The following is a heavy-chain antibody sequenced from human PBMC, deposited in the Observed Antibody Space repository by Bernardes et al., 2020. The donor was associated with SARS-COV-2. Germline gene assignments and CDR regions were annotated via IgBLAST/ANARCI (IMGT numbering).Heavy chain of an antibody. CDR3: ARDRVYCSGGSCYGALDF. J-gene: IGHJ3*01. D-gene: IGHD2-15*01. Sequence: SETLSLTCTVSGGSISSYYWSWIRQPPGSGLEWIGYIYNSGSTNYNPSLKSRVTISVDTSKNQFSLKLTSVTAADTAMYYCARDRVYCSGGSCYGALDFWGQGTMVTVSS. CDR1: GGSISSYY. CDR2: IYNSGST. V-gene: IGHV4-59*01.